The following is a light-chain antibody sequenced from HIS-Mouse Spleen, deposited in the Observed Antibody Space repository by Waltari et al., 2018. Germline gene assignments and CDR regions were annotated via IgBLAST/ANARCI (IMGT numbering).Light chain of an antibody. CDR1: SSNIGSNY. CDR3: AAWDDSLSGPV. CDR2: RNN. V-gene: IGLV1-47*01. J-gene: IGLJ3*02. Sequence: QSVLTQPPPASGTRGQRVTISCSGSSSNIGSNYVYWYQQLPGTAPKLLIYRNNQRPSGVPDRFSGSKSGTSASLAISGLRSEDEADYYCAAWDDSLSGPVFGGGTKLTVL.